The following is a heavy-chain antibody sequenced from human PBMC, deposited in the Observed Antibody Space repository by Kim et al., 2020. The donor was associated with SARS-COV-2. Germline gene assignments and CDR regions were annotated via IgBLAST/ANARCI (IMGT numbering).Heavy chain of an antibody. V-gene: IGHV3-23*01. Sequence: GGSLRLSCAATPSNAAMSWVCQAPGKGLEWVAGIFGRGSGTYYADSVKGRFTIPRDNSKNMVYLKMSNLRVEDTAVYYCAKHLHVSSVTFYWFFELLGSGTLVTVSS. J-gene: IGHJ2*01. CDR2: IFGRGSGT. CDR1: PSNAA. D-gene: IGHD3-22*01. CDR3: AKHLHVSSVTFYWFFEL.